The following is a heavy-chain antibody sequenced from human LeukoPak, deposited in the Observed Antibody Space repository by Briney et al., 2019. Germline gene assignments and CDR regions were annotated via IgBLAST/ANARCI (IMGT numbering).Heavy chain of an antibody. J-gene: IGHJ4*02. D-gene: IGHD3-10*01. Sequence: PSETLSLTCTVSGNSISSGDNYRSWIRQPAGKGLEWIGRIYTSGSTNYNPSLKSRVTISGDTSKNQFSLRLSSVTAADTAVYYCARVDYYGPEAYFDYWGQGTLDTVSS. CDR2: IYTSGST. V-gene: IGHV4-61*02. CDR1: GNSISSGDNY. CDR3: ARVDYYGPEAYFDY.